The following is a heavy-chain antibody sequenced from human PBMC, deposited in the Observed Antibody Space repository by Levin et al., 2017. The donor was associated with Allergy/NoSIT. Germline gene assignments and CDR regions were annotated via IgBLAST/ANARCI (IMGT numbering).Heavy chain of an antibody. D-gene: IGHD5-18*01. Sequence: ASVKVSCKVSGYTLTELSMHWVRQAPGKGLEWMGGFDPEDGETIYAQKFQGRVTMTEDTSTDTAYMELSSLRSEDTAVYYCATAIPDTAMVGAFDIWGQGTMVTVSS. V-gene: IGHV1-24*01. CDR3: ATAIPDTAMVGAFDI. CDR1: GYTLTELS. J-gene: IGHJ3*02. CDR2: FDPEDGET.